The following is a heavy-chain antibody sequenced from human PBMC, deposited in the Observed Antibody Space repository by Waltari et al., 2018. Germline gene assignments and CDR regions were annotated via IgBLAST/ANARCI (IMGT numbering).Heavy chain of an antibody. Sequence: QVQLVPSGAAVKKPGASVKVSCKASGYTFTGYYMHWVRQAPGQGLEWMGRINPNSGGTNYAQKFQGRVTMTRDTSISTAYMELSRLRSDDTAVYYCARIFSRGYEGFDYWGQGTLVTVSS. J-gene: IGHJ4*02. CDR3: ARIFSRGYEGFDY. V-gene: IGHV1-2*06. CDR2: INPNSGGT. CDR1: GYTFTGYY. D-gene: IGHD5-12*01.